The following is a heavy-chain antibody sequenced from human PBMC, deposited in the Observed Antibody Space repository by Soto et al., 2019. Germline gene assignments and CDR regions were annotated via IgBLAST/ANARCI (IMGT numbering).Heavy chain of an antibody. J-gene: IGHJ6*02. D-gene: IGHD2-15*01. CDR3: ARPHIVVVVAATRDYGMDV. Sequence: GASVKVSCKASGGTFSSYAISWVRQAPGQGLEWMGGIIPIFGTANYAQKFQGRVTITADESTSTAYMELSSLRSEDTAVYYCARPHIVVVVAATRDYGMDVWGQGTTVTVSS. V-gene: IGHV1-69*13. CDR2: IIPIFGTA. CDR1: GGTFSSYA.